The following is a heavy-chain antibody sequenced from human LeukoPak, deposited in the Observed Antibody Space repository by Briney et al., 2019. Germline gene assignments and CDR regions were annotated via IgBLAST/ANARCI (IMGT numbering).Heavy chain of an antibody. CDR1: GYTFTGYY. CDR2: INPNSGGT. CDR3: ASAGGSGSYHGRFDY. V-gene: IGHV1-2*02. Sequence: ASVKVSCKASGYTFTGYYMHWVRQAPGQGLEWMGWINPNSGGTNYAQKFQGRVTMTRDTSISTAYMELSRLRSDDTAVYYCASAGGSGSYHGRFDYWGQGTLVTVSS. D-gene: IGHD1-26*01. J-gene: IGHJ4*02.